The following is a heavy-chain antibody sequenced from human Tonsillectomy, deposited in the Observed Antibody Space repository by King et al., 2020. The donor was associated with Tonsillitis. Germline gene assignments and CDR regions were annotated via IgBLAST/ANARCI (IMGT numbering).Heavy chain of an antibody. CDR1: GDSVSSNSAA. V-gene: IGHV6-1*01. CDR3: ASTPGNYDDYHYGMDV. J-gene: IGHJ6*02. CDR2: TYYRSKWYN. Sequence: VQLQQSGPGLLKPSQTLSLTCAISGDSVSSNSAAWNWIRQSPLRGLEWLGRTYYRSKWYNDYATSVESRITINADTSKNQFSLQLNSVTPEDTAVYYWASTPGNYDDYHYGMDVWGQGTTVTVSS. D-gene: IGHD1-7*01.